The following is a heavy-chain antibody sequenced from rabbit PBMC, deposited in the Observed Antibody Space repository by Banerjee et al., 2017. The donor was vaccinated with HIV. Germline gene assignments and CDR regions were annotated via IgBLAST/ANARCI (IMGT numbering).Heavy chain of an antibody. Sequence: QSLEESGGDLVKPGASMTLTCTASGFSFSSVYWICWVRQAPGKGLELIACIYFGGSDSTWYASWAKGRFPISKTSSTTVTLQMTSLTAADTATYFCARFGVWDVRDGLWGPGTLVTVS. CDR3: ARFGVWDVRDGL. V-gene: IGHV1S40*01. D-gene: IGHD4-2*01. J-gene: IGHJ4*01. CDR1: GFSFSSVYW. CDR2: IYFGGSDST.